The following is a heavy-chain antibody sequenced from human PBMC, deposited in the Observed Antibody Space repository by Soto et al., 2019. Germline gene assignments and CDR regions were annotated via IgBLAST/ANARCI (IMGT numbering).Heavy chain of an antibody. J-gene: IGHJ4*02. CDR2: ISGSGGST. CDR1: GFTFSSYA. D-gene: IGHD4-17*01. Sequence: GSLRLSGAASGFTFSSYAMSLVRQAPGKGLEWVSAISGSGGSTYYADSVKGRFTISRDNSKNTLYLQMNSLRAEDTAVYYCAKFKGGESPPCDYWGQGTLVTVSS. CDR3: AKFKGGESPPCDY. V-gene: IGHV3-23*01.